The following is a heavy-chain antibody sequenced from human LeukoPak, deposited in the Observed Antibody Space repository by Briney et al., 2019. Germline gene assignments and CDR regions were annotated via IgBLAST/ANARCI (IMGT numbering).Heavy chain of an antibody. CDR1: GFTFSTYF. J-gene: IGHJ3*02. CDR3: AKERQEIILHAGAFNI. Sequence: GGSLRLSCAASGFTFSTYFMHWVRQAPGKGLEWVADIASDGSHTFYVESVKGRFTISRDNSKNTLYLKINSLRAEDRVFFFCAKERQEIILHAGAFNIGGQGTRATVPS. D-gene: IGHD3-3*01. CDR2: IASDGSHT. V-gene: IGHV3-30-3*01.